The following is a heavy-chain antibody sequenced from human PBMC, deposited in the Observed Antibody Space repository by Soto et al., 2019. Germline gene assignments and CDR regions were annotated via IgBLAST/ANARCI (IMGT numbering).Heavy chain of an antibody. V-gene: IGHV1-18*01. D-gene: IGHD2-15*01. Sequence: ASVKVSCKASGYTFITFGISWVRQAPGQGLEWMGWISPYSGNTKYAQKYQDRVTMTTDTSTSTAYMELRSLRYDDSAVYYCARGQGEYCSGGSCYANYYYSGMDVWG. CDR3: ARGQGEYCSGGSCYANYYYSGMDV. CDR1: GYTFITFG. CDR2: ISPYSGNT. J-gene: IGHJ6*02.